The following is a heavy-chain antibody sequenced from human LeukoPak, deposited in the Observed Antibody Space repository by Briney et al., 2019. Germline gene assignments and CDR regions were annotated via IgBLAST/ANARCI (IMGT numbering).Heavy chain of an antibody. J-gene: IGHJ5*02. CDR2: IYHSGST. CDR1: GGSISSSNW. CDR3: ARGHYYGSGSLNWFDP. Sequence: SETLSLTCAVSGGSISSSNWWSWVRQPPGKGLAWIGEIYHSGSTNYNPSLKSRVTISVDKSKNQFSLKLSSVTAADTAVYYCARGHYYGSGSLNWFDPWGQGTLVTVSS. D-gene: IGHD3-10*01. V-gene: IGHV4-4*02.